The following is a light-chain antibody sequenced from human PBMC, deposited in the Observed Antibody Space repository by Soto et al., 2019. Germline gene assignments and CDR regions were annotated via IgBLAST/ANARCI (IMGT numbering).Light chain of an antibody. CDR1: QSVATY. V-gene: IGKV3-11*01. CDR3: QQRIKWPIT. Sequence: EFVLTQSPGTLSLSPGERATLSCRASQSVATYVAWYQQKPGQAPRLLIYDAFNRATGTPARFSGSGSGTDFTLTISSLEPADSAVYYCQQRIKWPITFGQGTRLEIK. CDR2: DAF. J-gene: IGKJ5*01.